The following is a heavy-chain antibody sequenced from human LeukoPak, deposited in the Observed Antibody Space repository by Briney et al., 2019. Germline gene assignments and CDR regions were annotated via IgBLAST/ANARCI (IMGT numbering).Heavy chain of an antibody. Sequence: ASVKVSCKASGYTFTSYYMHWVRQAPGQGLEWMGWISAYNGNTNYAQKLQGRVTMTTDTSTSTAYKELRSLRSDDTAVYYCARDIITMVRGVIDYWGQGTLVTVSS. CDR2: ISAYNGNT. CDR1: GYTFTSYY. V-gene: IGHV1-18*04. D-gene: IGHD3-10*01. CDR3: ARDIITMVRGVIDY. J-gene: IGHJ4*02.